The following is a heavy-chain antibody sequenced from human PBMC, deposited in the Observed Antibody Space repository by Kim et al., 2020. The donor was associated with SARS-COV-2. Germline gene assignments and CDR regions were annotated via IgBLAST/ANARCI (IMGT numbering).Heavy chain of an antibody. Sequence: SETLSLTCTVSGGSISSSSYYWGWIRQPPGKGLEWIGSIYYSGSTYYNPSLKSRVTISVDTSKNQFSLKLSSVTAADTAVYYFARHVGRLFIAAAPYYFDYWGQGTLVTVSS. V-gene: IGHV4-39*01. CDR2: IYYSGST. CDR3: ARHVGRLFIAAAPYYFDY. D-gene: IGHD6-13*01. J-gene: IGHJ4*02. CDR1: GGSISSSSYY.